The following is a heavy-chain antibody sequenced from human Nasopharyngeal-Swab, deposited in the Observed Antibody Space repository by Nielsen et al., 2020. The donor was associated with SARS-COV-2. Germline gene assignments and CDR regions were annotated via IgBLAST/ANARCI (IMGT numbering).Heavy chain of an antibody. CDR3: ARGLGGSYLAGFDY. CDR2: ISGSGGNT. J-gene: IGHJ4*02. D-gene: IGHD1-26*01. CDR1: GFTFSNYA. V-gene: IGHV3-23*01. Sequence: GESLKISCAASGFTFSNYAMNWVRQAPGKGLEWVSAISGSGGNTYYADSVKGRFTISRDNSKNTLYLQMNSLRAEDTAVYYCARGLGGSYLAGFDYWGQGTLVTVSS.